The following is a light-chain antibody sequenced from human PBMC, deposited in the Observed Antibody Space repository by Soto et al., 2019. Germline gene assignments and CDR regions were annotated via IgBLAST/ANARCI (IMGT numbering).Light chain of an antibody. Sequence: DIVMTQSPDSLAVSLGERATINCKSSQSVLYSSNNKNYLAWYQQKPGQPPKLLIYWASTRESGVPDRFSGSESGTDFTLTISSLQAEDVAVYYCQQYHSSPLTFGGGTKLEIK. CDR2: WAS. V-gene: IGKV4-1*01. J-gene: IGKJ4*01. CDR1: QSVLYSSNNKNY. CDR3: QQYHSSPLT.